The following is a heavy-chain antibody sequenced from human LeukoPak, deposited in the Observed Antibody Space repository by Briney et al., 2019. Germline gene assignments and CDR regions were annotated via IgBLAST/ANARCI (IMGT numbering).Heavy chain of an antibody. CDR1: GGSISSSTYY. J-gene: IGHJ5*02. CDR3: ARLLRVGYCSTTTCNWFDP. D-gene: IGHD2-2*03. V-gene: IGHV4-39*07. CDR2: LYYSGRT. Sequence: SETLSLTCTVSGGSISSSTYYCGWIRQPPGTGLQWIGSLYYSGRTNYNPSLKSRLTMSVDTSKNQFSLKLSSVTAADTAVYYCARLLRVGYCSTTTCNWFDPWGQGTLVTVSS.